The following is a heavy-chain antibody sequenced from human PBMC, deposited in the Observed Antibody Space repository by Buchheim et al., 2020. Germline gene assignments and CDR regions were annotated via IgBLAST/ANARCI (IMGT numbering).Heavy chain of an antibody. CDR3: ARDIGYTYGGPGYYFGMDV. D-gene: IGHD5-18*01. V-gene: IGHV3-74*01. J-gene: IGHJ6*02. CDR2: IKSDGSST. Sequence: EVQLVESGGGLVQPGGSLRVSCAASGFTFSSFWMYWLRQAPGKGLVWVSRIKSDGSSTSYADSVEGRFTISRDNARNTLYLQMNSLRAEDTAVYYCARDIGYTYGGPGYYFGMDVWGQGTT. CDR1: GFTFSSFW.